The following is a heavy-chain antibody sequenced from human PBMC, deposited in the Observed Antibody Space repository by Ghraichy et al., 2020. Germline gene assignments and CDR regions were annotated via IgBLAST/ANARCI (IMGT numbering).Heavy chain of an antibody. CDR1: GFTFSSYW. D-gene: IGHD2-21*02. CDR2: IKQDGSEK. Sequence: LSLTCAASGFTFSSYWMSWVRQAPGKGLEWVANIKQDGSEKYYVDSVKGRFTISRDNAKNSLYLQMNSLRAEDTAVYYCARDLVVVTFDYWGQGTLVTVSS. V-gene: IGHV3-7*01. J-gene: IGHJ4*02. CDR3: ARDLVVVTFDY.